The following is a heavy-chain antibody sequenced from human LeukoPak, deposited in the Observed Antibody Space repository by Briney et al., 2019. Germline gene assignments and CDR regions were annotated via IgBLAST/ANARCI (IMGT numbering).Heavy chain of an antibody. CDR3: ATDAGHGFDP. CDR1: GFTFNSYA. J-gene: IGHJ5*02. CDR2: ISSSGGST. V-gene: IGHV3-23*01. Sequence: PGGSLRLSCAASGFTFNSYAMSWVRQAPGKGLEWVSGISSSGGSTNYADSVKGRFTISRDNSKNTLYLQMNSLRAEDTAVYYCATDAGHGFDPWGQGTLVPVSS.